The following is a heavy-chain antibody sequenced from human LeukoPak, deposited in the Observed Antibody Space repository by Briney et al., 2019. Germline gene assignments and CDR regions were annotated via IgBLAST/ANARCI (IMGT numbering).Heavy chain of an antibody. CDR2: IIPIFGTA. CDR1: GGTFSSYA. CDR3: ARGLATVTTNH. J-gene: IGHJ5*02. V-gene: IGHV1-69*05. Sequence: SVKVSCKASGGTFSSYAISWVRQAPGQGLEWMGGIIPIFGTANYAQKFQGRVTMTRNTSISTAYMELSSLRSEDTAVYYCARGLATVTTNHWGQGTLVTVSS. D-gene: IGHD4-17*01.